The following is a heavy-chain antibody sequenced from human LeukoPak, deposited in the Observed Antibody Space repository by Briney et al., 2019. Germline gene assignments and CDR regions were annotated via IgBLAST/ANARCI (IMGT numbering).Heavy chain of an antibody. CDR2: ISGGGDST. CDR3: ARDKGTSYLSSFDH. J-gene: IGHJ4*02. CDR1: GFTFRSYA. D-gene: IGHD6-6*01. Sequence: PAGGSLRLSCAASGFTFRSYAMSWVRQAPGKGLDWVSAISGGGDSTFYADSVRGRFSISRDNFKNTVYLEMNSLGDADTAMYYCARDKGTSYLSSFDHWGQGTLVTVSS. V-gene: IGHV3-23*01.